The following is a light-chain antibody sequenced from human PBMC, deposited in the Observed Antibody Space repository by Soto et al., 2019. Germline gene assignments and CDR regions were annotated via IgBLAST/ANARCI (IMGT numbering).Light chain of an antibody. CDR2: KAS. V-gene: IGKV1-5*03. Sequence: DIQMTQSPSTLSGSVGGRVTITCRASQTISSWLAWYQQNPGKAPKLLIYKASTLKSGVPSRFSASGSGTEFTLTISSLQPDDFATYYCQHYNSYSEAFGQGTRWIS. J-gene: IGKJ1*01. CDR1: QTISSW. CDR3: QHYNSYSEA.